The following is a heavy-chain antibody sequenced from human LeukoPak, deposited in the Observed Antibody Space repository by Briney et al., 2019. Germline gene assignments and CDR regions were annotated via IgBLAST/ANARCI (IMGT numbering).Heavy chain of an antibody. Sequence: PGGSLRLCCEASGFSFNAFWMSWVRQAPGKGLEWVANIHRDGSVRHYVESVRGRFTISRDNAKNSLFLQMNSLRVEDTAVYYCAREDGGWLRADLWGQGTLVTVSS. CDR1: GFSFNAFW. CDR3: AREDGGWLRADL. V-gene: IGHV3-7*01. CDR2: IHRDGSVR. J-gene: IGHJ5*02. D-gene: IGHD5-24*01.